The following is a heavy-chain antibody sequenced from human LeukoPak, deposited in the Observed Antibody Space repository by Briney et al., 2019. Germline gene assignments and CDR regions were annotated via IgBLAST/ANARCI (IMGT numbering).Heavy chain of an antibody. CDR1: GGSISRYY. CDR2: IYYSGST. Sequence: SETLSLTSAVSGGSISRYYWSWIRQPPGKGQGWIGYIYYSGSTNYNPSLKSRVTISVDTSKNQFSLKLSSVTAADTAVYYCARHEERWLKWGAFDIWGQGTMVTVSS. D-gene: IGHD5-24*01. J-gene: IGHJ3*02. CDR3: ARHEERWLKWGAFDI. V-gene: IGHV4-59*08.